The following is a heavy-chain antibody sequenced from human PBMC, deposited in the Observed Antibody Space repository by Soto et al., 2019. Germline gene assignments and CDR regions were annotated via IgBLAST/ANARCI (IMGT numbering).Heavy chain of an antibody. Sequence: SMRLSCAASGFTFSSYAMSWVRQAPGKGLEWVSAISGSGGSTYYADSVKGRFTISRDNSKNTLYLQMNSLRAEDTAVYYCAKNQLQRRRRDYYYGLDGWGQGTTVTVSS. CDR1: GFTFSSYA. D-gene: IGHD2-2*01. CDR3: AKNQLQRRRRDYYYGLDG. J-gene: IGHJ6*02. V-gene: IGHV3-23*01. CDR2: ISGSGGST.